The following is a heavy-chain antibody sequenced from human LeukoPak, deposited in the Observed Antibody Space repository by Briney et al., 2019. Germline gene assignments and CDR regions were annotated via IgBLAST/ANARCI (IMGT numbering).Heavy chain of an antibody. D-gene: IGHD3-9*01. CDR3: ARDWLLRYSQGGLDY. CDR2: INPKSGDT. CDR1: GYAFTDYY. J-gene: IGHJ4*02. Sequence: ASVKVSCKASGYAFTDYYIHWVRQAPGQGLEWMGWINPKSGDTNYAEKFQGRVTITRDTSVTTAYMEVSSLRSGDTAVYYCARDWLLRYSQGGLDYWGQGTLVTVSS. V-gene: IGHV1-2*02.